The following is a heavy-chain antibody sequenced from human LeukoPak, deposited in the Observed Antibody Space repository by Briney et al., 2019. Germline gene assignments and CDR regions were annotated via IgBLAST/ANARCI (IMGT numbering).Heavy chain of an antibody. CDR1: GFTFSSYS. D-gene: IGHD5-12*01. V-gene: IGHV3-21*01. J-gene: IGHJ4*02. Sequence: GGSLRLSCAASGFTFSSYSMNWVRQAPEKGLERVSSISSSSSYIYYADSVKGRFTISRDNAKNSLYLQMNSLRAEDTAVYYCATRATWWLPPFYWGQGTLVTVSS. CDR2: ISSSSSYI. CDR3: ATRATWWLPPFY.